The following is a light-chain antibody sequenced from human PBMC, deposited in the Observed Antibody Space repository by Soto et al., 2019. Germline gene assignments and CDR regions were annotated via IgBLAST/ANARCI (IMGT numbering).Light chain of an antibody. Sequence: DIQMTQSPSSLSASVGDRVTITCRASQGISDYLAWYQQRPGKVPKLLIYGASTLQSGVPSRFSGSGSGTDFTLTISILQPEDVATYFCQKYNSALLFGGGTKVEI. CDR1: QGISDY. J-gene: IGKJ4*01. CDR3: QKYNSALL. V-gene: IGKV1-27*01. CDR2: GAS.